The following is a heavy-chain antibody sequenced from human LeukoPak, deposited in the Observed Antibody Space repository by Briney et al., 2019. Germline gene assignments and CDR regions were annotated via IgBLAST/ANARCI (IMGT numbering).Heavy chain of an antibody. J-gene: IGHJ4*02. V-gene: IGHV3-7*01. D-gene: IGHD3-10*01. CDR1: GFTFSDYW. CDR3: ETMVRGVTAGEYDY. Sequence: GGSLRLSCAASGFTFSDYWMNWVRRSPGKGLEWVANIKQDGSETYYLDSVKGRFTISRDNSKNTLYLQMNSLRAEDTAVYYCETMVRGVTAGEYDYWGQGTLVTVSS. CDR2: IKQDGSET.